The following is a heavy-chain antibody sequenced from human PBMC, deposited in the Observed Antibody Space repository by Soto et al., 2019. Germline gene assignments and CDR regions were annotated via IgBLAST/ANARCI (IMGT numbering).Heavy chain of an antibody. CDR3: VRDIR. CDR2: INSDGTTT. CDR1: GFTFNNFW. Sequence: EVQLVESGGGLVQPGGSLRLSCAASGFTFNNFWMYWVRHTQEKGLVWVSGINSDGTTTIYADSVKGRFTISRDNAKNTLYLQMNSLTVEDTALYYCVRDIRWGQGTLVTVYS. J-gene: IGHJ4*02. V-gene: IGHV3-74*01.